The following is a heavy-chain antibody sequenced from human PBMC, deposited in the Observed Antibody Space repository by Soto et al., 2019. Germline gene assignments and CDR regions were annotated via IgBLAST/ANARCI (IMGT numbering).Heavy chain of an antibody. J-gene: IGHJ4*02. Sequence: QPQLEESGPGLVKPSETLSLICNVSGASISSRNYYWGWIRQSPGKGLEWFGSIFYSGSTYYNPSLKSRITISILTSQNQFSLRLTSVTAADTAVYYCVRHPRIPVPRQHDYYFDTWGPGNLVTVSS. V-gene: IGHV4-39*01. D-gene: IGHD1-1*01. CDR3: VRHPRIPVPRQHDYYFDT. CDR2: IFYSGST. CDR1: GASISSRNYY.